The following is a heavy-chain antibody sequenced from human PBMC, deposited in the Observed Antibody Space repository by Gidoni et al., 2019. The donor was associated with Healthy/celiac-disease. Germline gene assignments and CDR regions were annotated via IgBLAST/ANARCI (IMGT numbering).Heavy chain of an antibody. CDR2: IYHSGST. J-gene: IGHJ6*02. Sequence: QVQLPESGPGLVKPSGTLSLTCAVSSGSVSSSNWWSWVRQPPGKGLEWIGEIYHSGSTNYNPSLKSRVTISVDKSKNQFSLKLSSVTAADTAVYYCARGSRPPRYYYGSGSYYREHMDVWGQGTTVTVSS. V-gene: IGHV4-4*02. D-gene: IGHD3-10*01. CDR3: ARGSRPPRYYYGSGSYYREHMDV. CDR1: SGSVSSSNW.